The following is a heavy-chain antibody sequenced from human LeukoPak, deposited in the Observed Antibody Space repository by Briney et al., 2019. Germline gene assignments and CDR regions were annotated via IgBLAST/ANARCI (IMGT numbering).Heavy chain of an antibody. CDR3: ARGGRPDKFYGSGIYYNF. Sequence: GGSLRLSCAASGFTFSNYAMNWVRQAPGKGLEWVSTIGGSGPNTYYADSVKGRFTISRDNSKNTLFLQLNRLRAEDTAVYYCARGGRPDKFYGSGIYYNFWGQEPLVTVSS. D-gene: IGHD3-10*01. CDR2: IGGSGPNT. V-gene: IGHV3-23*01. CDR1: GFTFSNYA. J-gene: IGHJ4*02.